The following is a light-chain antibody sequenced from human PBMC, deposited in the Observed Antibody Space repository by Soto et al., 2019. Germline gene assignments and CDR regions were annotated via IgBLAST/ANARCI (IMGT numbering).Light chain of an antibody. CDR2: GAS. CDR3: QQYNNWPRT. Sequence: EIVMTQSPATLSVSPGERATLSCRASQSVSSNLAWYQQKPGQAPRLLIYGASIRATGIPARFSGSGSGTEFTLTISSLQSDDFGVYYCQQYNNWPRTFGQGTQLEIK. CDR1: QSVSSN. V-gene: IGKV3-15*01. J-gene: IGKJ2*01.